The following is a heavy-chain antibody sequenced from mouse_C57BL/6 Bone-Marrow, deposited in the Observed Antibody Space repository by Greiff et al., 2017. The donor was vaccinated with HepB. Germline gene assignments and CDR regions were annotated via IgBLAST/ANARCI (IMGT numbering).Heavy chain of an antibody. V-gene: IGHV3-6*01. CDR1: GYSITSGYY. CDR2: ISYDGSN. Sequence: EVQLQESGPGLVKPSQSLSLTCSVTGYSITSGYYWNWIRQFPGNKLEWMGYISYDGSNNYNPSLKNRISITRDTSKNQFFLKLNSVTTEDTATYYCARALSHWYFDVWGTGTTVTVSS. D-gene: IGHD6-5*01. CDR3: ARALSHWYFDV. J-gene: IGHJ1*03.